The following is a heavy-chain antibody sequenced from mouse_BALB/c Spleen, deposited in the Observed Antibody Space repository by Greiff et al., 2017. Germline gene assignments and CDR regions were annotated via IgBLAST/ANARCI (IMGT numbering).Heavy chain of an antibody. CDR2: IWAGGST. J-gene: IGHJ3*01. V-gene: IGHV2-9*02. CDR1: GFSLTSYG. D-gene: IGHD2-2*01. Sequence: VQLQQSGPGLVAPSQSLSITCTVSGFSLTSYGVHWVRQPPGKGLEWLGVIWAGGSTNYNSALMSRLSISKDNSKSQVFLKMNSLQTDDTAMYYCARDRSGYEVWFAYWGQGTLVTVSA. CDR3: ARDRSGYEVWFAY.